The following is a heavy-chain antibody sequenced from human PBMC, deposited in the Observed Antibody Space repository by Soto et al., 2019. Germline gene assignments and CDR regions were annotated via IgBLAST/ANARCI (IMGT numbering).Heavy chain of an antibody. D-gene: IGHD1-26*01. Sequence: VQLVESGGGVVQPGRSLRLSCAASGFTFSSHSMNWVRQAPGKGLEWVSYISSSSSTIYYADSVKGRFTISRDNAKNSLYLQMNSLRDEDTAVYFCARGGLAVGATRGYWGQGTLVTVSS. CDR1: GFTFSSHS. CDR2: ISSSSSTI. J-gene: IGHJ4*02. V-gene: IGHV3-48*02. CDR3: ARGGLAVGATRGY.